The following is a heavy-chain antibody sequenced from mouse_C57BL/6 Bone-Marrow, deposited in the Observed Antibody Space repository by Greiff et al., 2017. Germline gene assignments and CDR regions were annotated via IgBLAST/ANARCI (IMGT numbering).Heavy chain of an antibody. CDR2: ISGGGGNT. CDR3: SRQVTTVLATKYFDV. J-gene: IGHJ1*03. D-gene: IGHD1-1*01. Sequence: VESGGGLVKPGGSLKLSCAASGFTFSSYTMSWVRQTPEKRLQWVAAISGGGGNTYYPDSVKGRFTISIDNDKKLLYLQLSSLRSEDTALYYCSRQVTTVLATKYFDVWGTGTTVTVYS. V-gene: IGHV5-9*01. CDR1: GFTFSSYT.